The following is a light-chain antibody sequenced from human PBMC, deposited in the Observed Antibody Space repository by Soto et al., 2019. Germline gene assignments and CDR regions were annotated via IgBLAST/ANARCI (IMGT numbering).Light chain of an antibody. CDR2: DAS. J-gene: IGKJ2*01. CDR3: QQRSNWLPYT. Sequence: EIVLTQSPATLSLSPGERATLSCRASQSVSSYLAWYQQKPGQAPRLLIYDASNRATGIPARFSGSGSGTDFTLTISSLEPEDFAVYYCQQRSNWLPYTFGQGPSWRSN. V-gene: IGKV3-11*01. CDR1: QSVSSY.